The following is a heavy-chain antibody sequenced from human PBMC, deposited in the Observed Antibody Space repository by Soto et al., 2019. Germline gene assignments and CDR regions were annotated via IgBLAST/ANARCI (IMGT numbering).Heavy chain of an antibody. D-gene: IGHD2-15*01. CDR2: ISGSGDVI. CDR1: ASEFSDSY. Sequence: SLRPSCAASASEFSDSYMSWFRQAPGKGLGWVSYISGSGDVIYYADSVKGRFTISRDNDKKSVHLQMDTLRAEDTALYYCARAPDCGEGSCYRHFDLWGQGTRVTVSS. CDR3: ARAPDCGEGSCYRHFDL. J-gene: IGHJ4*02. V-gene: IGHV3-11*01.